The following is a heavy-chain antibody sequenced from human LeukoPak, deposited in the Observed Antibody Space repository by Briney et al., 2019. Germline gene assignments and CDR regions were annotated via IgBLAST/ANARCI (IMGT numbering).Heavy chain of an antibody. CDR1: GGSISSYY. CDR2: IYTSGST. D-gene: IGHD2-15*01. CDR3: ARSRPGYCSGGSCYYYYYMDV. J-gene: IGHJ6*03. Sequence: SETLSLTCTVSGGSISSYYWSWIRQPAGKGLEWIGRIYTSGSTNYNPSLKSRVTMLVDTSKNQFSLKLSSVTAADTAVYYCARSRPGYCSGGSCYYYYYMDVWGKGTTVTVSS. V-gene: IGHV4-4*07.